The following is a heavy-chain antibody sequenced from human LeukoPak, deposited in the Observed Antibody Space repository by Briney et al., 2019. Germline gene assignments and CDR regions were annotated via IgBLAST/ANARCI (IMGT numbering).Heavy chain of an antibody. D-gene: IGHD6-19*01. V-gene: IGHV4-39*07. CDR2: INYSGNT. CDR1: GGSISSSSYY. CDR3: ARVSSDYVDY. Sequence: SETLSLTCTVSGGSISSSSYYWSWIRQPPGKGLEWIGSINYSGNTYYNPSLKSRVTIAVDTSKNQFSLKLSSVTAADTAVYYCARVSSDYVDYWGQGTLVTVSS. J-gene: IGHJ4*02.